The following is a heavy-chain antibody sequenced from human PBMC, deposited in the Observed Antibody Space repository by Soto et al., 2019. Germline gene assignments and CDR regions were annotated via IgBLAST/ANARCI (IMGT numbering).Heavy chain of an antibody. CDR3: ARDSIPGLLRSLGPKRPGGF. J-gene: IGHJ5*01. V-gene: IGHV4-34*01. CDR1: GGSFSGYY. Sequence: TSETLSLTCAVYGGSFSGYYWSWIRQPPGKGLEWIGEINHSGSTNYNPSLKSRVTIPVDTSKNQFSLKLSSVTAADTAVYYCARDSIPGLLRSLGPKRPGGF. CDR2: INHSGST. D-gene: IGHD3-3*01.